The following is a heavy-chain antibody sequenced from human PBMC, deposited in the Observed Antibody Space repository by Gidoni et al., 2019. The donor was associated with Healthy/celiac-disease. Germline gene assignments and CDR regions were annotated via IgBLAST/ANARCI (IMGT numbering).Heavy chain of an antibody. CDR1: GGSIRSSSYY. J-gene: IGHJ3*02. Sequence: QLQLQESGPGLVKPSETLSLTCTVSGGSIRSSSYYWGGIRQPPGKGLEWIGSIYYSGSTYYNPSLKSRVTISVDTSKNQCSLKRSSVTAADTAVYYCAREGVDTAGAGAFDIWGQGTMVTVSS. D-gene: IGHD5-18*01. CDR2: IYYSGST. CDR3: AREGVDTAGAGAFDI. V-gene: IGHV4-39*02.